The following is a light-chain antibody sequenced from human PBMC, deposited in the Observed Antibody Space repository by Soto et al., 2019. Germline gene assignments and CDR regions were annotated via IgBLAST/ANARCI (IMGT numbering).Light chain of an antibody. CDR1: QSLLHSNGYNY. Sequence: DIVMTQSPLSLPVTPGEPASISCRSSQSLLHSNGYNYLDWYLQKPGQSLQLLIYLGSNRASGVPDRFSGSGSGTDFKLKISRVEAEDVGVYYCMQALQTPITFGQGTRLEIK. V-gene: IGKV2-28*01. CDR3: MQALQTPIT. CDR2: LGS. J-gene: IGKJ5*01.